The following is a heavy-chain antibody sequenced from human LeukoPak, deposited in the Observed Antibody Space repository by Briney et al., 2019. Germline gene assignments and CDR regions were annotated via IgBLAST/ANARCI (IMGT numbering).Heavy chain of an antibody. CDR3: ASGGSRVSGHDY. CDR2: IYYSGST. Sequence: SETLSLTCTVSGGSISSYYWSWIRQPPGKGLEWIGYIYYSGSTNYNPSLKSRVTISVDTSKNQFPLKLSSVTAADTAVYYCASGGSRVSGHDYWGQGTLVTVSS. D-gene: IGHD2-15*01. J-gene: IGHJ4*02. V-gene: IGHV4-59*01. CDR1: GGSISSYY.